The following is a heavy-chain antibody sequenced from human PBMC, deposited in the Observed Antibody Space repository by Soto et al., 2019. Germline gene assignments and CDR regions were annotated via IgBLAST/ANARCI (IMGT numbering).Heavy chain of an antibody. D-gene: IGHD6-19*01. Sequence: QVQLVQSGAEVKTPGASVKVSCKASGYTFTSYSISWMRQAPGQGLEWMGWINAFNGNTNYAPKFQGRVTMTTDTSTSIVYMALRSLRSDDTAGYYCARDWDNSGWGGGRGMDVWGQGSTVIVSS. CDR1: GYTFTSYS. J-gene: IGHJ6*02. CDR2: INAFNGNT. V-gene: IGHV1-18*01. CDR3: ARDWDNSGWGGGRGMDV.